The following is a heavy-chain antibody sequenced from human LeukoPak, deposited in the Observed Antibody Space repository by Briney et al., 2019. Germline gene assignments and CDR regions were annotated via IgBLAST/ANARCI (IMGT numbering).Heavy chain of an antibody. D-gene: IGHD1-1*01. J-gene: IGHJ6*02. Sequence: SETLSLTCTVSGGSISSYYWSWIRQPPGKGLEWIGYIYYSGSTNCNPSLKSRVTISVDTSKNQFSLKLSSVTAADTAVYYCAKTDSRYYYYGMDVWGQGTTVTVSS. V-gene: IGHV4-59*01. CDR3: AKTDSRYYYYGMDV. CDR1: GGSISSYY. CDR2: IYYSGST.